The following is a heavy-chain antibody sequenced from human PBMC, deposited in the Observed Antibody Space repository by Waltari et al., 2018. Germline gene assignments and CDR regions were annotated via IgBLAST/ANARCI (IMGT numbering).Heavy chain of an antibody. Sequence: QVQLVQSGAEVKKPGASVKVSCKASGYTFTGYYMHWVRQAPGQGLEWMGWINPNRGGTNYAQKCQGRVTMTRDTSISTAYMELSRLRSDDTAVYYCARRHELGDYYYYGMDVWGQGTTVTVSS. D-gene: IGHD3-16*01. J-gene: IGHJ6*02. CDR1: GYTFTGYY. CDR3: ARRHELGDYYYYGMDV. CDR2: INPNRGGT. V-gene: IGHV1-2*02.